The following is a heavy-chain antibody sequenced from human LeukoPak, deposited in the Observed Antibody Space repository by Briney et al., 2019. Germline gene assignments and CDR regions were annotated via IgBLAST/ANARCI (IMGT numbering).Heavy chain of an antibody. CDR3: ARDARSHCGTDACYGPYFDY. V-gene: IGHV3-48*01. CDR1: GFTFSRYA. CDR2: IRGSSTTI. D-gene: IGHD2-2*01. Sequence: GGSLRLSCAASGFTFSRYAMTWVRQTPGKGLEWISYIRGSSTTIYYADSVKGRFTISRDNARNSLHLQMNDLRAEDTGVYFCARDARSHCGTDACYGPYFDYWGQGSLVTVSS. J-gene: IGHJ4*02.